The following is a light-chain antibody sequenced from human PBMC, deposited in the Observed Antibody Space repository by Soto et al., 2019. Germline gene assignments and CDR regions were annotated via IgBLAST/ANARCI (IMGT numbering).Light chain of an antibody. CDR2: DAA. Sequence: DIQMTQSPYSLSAAVGDRVIITCRASQNINTYLNWYQQKPGKAPKLLIFDAASLQSGVPSRFSGSGSRTDFTLTITSLQPEDFATYYCQQTSSAPFTFGPGTKVDIK. J-gene: IGKJ3*01. CDR3: QQTSSAPFT. V-gene: IGKV1-39*01. CDR1: QNINTY.